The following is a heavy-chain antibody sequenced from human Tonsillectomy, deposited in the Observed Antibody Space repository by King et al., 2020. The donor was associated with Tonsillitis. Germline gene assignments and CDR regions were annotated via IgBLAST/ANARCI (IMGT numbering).Heavy chain of an antibody. CDR1: GYTFTDYY. CDR2: INPNSGGT. V-gene: IGHV1-2*02. Sequence: QLVQSGAEVKKPGASVKVSCKASGYTFTDYYMHWVRQAPGQGLEWMGWINPNSGGTNYAQKFQGRVTMTRDTSISTAYMDLSRLRSDDTAVYYCARDSYYDGSGYSDSRGQGTLVTVSS. CDR3: ARDSYYDGSGYSDS. J-gene: IGHJ4*02. D-gene: IGHD3-22*01.